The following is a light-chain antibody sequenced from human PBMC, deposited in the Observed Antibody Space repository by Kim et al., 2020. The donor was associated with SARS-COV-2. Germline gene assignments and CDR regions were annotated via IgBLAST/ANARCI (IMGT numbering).Light chain of an antibody. CDR1: QSLVYNDGNTY. CDR2: QVS. V-gene: IGKV2-30*01. Sequence: DVVMTQSPLSLPVTLGQPASISCRSSQSLVYNDGNTYLSWFQQRPGQSPRRLIYQVSNRDSGVPDRFSGSGSGTDFTLKISRVEAEDVGVYYCMQSTRRPPNTFGQGTKLEI. J-gene: IGKJ2*01. CDR3: MQSTRRPPNT.